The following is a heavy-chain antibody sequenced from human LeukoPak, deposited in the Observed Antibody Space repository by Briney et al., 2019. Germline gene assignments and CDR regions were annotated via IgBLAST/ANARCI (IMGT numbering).Heavy chain of an antibody. V-gene: IGHV3-7*01. D-gene: IGHD6-19*01. CDR2: IKQDGSEE. CDR1: GFTFSYYW. J-gene: IGHJ4*02. Sequence: GGSLRLSCAASGFTFSYYWMTWVRQAPGKGLEWVANIKQDGSEEYYVGSVKGRFTISRDNAKNSLYLQMDSLRVEDTAIYYCARCSGWAFKNWGQGTLVTVSS. CDR3: ARCSGWAFKN.